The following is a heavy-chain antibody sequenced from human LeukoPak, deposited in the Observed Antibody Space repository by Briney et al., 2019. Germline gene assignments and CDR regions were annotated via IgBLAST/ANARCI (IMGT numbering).Heavy chain of an antibody. CDR2: ISSVGSDK. D-gene: IGHD4-17*01. Sequence: GGSLRLSCAASGFTFRNYAMHWVRQTPGKGLEWVAVISSVGSDKYYADSVQGRFTISRDNSKNTLYLQMNSLRVEDTAVYYCAPLAGGEEMDWGLGTPVTVSS. J-gene: IGHJ4*02. V-gene: IGHV3-30*04. CDR3: APLAGGEEMD. CDR1: GFTFRNYA.